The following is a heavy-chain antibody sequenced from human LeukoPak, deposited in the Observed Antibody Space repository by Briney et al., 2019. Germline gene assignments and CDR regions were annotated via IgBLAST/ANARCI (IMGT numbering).Heavy chain of an antibody. V-gene: IGHV3-30*02. CDR2: IRYDGSNK. D-gene: IGHD2-2*01. J-gene: IGHJ3*02. Sequence: QSGGSLRLSCAASGFTFSSYGMHWVRQAPGKGLEWVAFIRYDGSNKYYADSVKGRFTISRDNSKNTLYLQMNSLRAEDTAVYYCASDCSSTSCLDAFDIWGQGTMVTVSS. CDR3: ASDCSSTSCLDAFDI. CDR1: GFTFSSYG.